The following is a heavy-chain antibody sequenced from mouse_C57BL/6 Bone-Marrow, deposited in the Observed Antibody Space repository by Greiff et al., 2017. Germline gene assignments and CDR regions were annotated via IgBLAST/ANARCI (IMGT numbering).Heavy chain of an antibody. Sequence: EVHLVESGPELVKPGASVKIPCKASGYTFTDYNMDWVKQSHGKSLEWIGDINPNNGGTIYNQKFKGKATLTVDKSSSTAYMELRSLTSEDTAVYYCARRGAQATGFAYWGQGTLVTVAA. D-gene: IGHD3-2*02. J-gene: IGHJ3*01. CDR3: ARRGAQATGFAY. CDR1: GYTFTDYN. V-gene: IGHV1-18*01. CDR2: INPNNGGT.